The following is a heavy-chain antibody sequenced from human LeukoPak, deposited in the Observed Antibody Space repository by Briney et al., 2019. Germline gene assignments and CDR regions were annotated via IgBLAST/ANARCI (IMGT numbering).Heavy chain of an antibody. D-gene: IGHD4-17*01. Sequence: EAAVKVSCKVSGYTLTEISMHWVRQAPGQGLEWMGGFNPEDVEPIYARSFQGRLTVTEDTSTDTAYMELSSLRAEDTAMYYCATEIVGYGDVHYFDSWGQGTLVTVS. CDR1: GYTLTEIS. J-gene: IGHJ4*02. CDR3: ATEIVGYGDVHYFDS. V-gene: IGHV1-24*01. CDR2: FNPEDVEP.